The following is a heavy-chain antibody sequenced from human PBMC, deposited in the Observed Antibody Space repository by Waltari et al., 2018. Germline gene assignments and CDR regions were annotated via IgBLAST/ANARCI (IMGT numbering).Heavy chain of an antibody. CDR2: IKSKSDGGTT. CDR3: ARGYRVVLTAPRFDR. V-gene: IGHV3-15*01. CDR1: GFALSYAC. D-gene: IGHD2-15*01. J-gene: IGHJ5*02. Sequence: DVQLVESGGGLVKPGGSLRLSCAGSGFALSYACMIWVRQGPGKWLEWVGRIKSKSDGGTTDYSAPVKGRFIISRDDSENTLYLQMNNVETEDTAVYFCARGYRVVLTAPRFDRWGHGTLVTVSS.